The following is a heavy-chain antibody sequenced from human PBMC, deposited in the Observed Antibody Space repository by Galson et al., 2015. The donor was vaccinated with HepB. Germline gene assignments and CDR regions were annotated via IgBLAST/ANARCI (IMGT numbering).Heavy chain of an antibody. CDR1: GFTFSDYY. CDR2: ISSSSSYT. V-gene: IGHV3-11*06. J-gene: IGHJ4*02. Sequence: SLRLSCAASGFTFSDYYMSWIRQAPGKELEWVSYISSSSSYTNYADSVKGRFTISRDNAKNSLYLQMNSLRAEDTAVYYCARARYYYDSSGYYPPFDYWGQGTLVTVSS. D-gene: IGHD3-22*01. CDR3: ARARYYYDSSGYYPPFDY.